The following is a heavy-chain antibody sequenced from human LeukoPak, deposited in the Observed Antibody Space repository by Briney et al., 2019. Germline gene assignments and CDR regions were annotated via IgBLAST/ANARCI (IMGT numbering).Heavy chain of an antibody. CDR2: IKSKTDGGTT. CDR3: TTAPLELPANLDY. CDR1: GGSISSSNW. J-gene: IGHJ4*02. Sequence: PSGTLSLTCAVSGGSISSSNWWSWVRQPPGKGLEWVGRIKSKTDGGTTDYAAPVKGRFTISRDDSKNTLYLQMNSLKTEDTAVYYCTTAPLELPANLDYWGQGTLVTVSS. V-gene: IGHV3-15*01. D-gene: IGHD1-7*01.